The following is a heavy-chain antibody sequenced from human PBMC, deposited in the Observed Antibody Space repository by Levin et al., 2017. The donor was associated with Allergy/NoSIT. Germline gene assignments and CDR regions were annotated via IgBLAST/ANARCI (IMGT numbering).Heavy chain of an antibody. J-gene: IGHJ4*02. D-gene: IGHD3-22*01. CDR3: ASGDYSDTSLYFEY. CDR2: ITATTTYI. CDR1: EFTFSNYN. Sequence: PGGSLRLSCTASEFTFSNYNMNWLRQAPGKGLEWVSSITATTTYIYYTDSVRGRFTISRDNAKNSLYLQMHSLRAEDTAMYYCASGDYSDTSLYFEYWGRGTLVTVSS. V-gene: IGHV3-21*01.